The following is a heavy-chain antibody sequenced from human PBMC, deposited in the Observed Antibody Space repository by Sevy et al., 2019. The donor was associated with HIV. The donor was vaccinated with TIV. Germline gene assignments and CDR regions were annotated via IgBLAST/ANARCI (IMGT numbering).Heavy chain of an antibody. CDR2: FDPEDGET. D-gene: IGHD3-10*01. CDR1: GYTLTELS. Sequence: ASVKVSCKVSGYTLTELSMHWVRQAPGKGLEWMGGFDPEDGETIYAQKFQGRVTMTEDTSTDTAYMELSSLGSEDTAVYYCATARHYYGSGSYNPPLDYWGQGTLVTVSS. V-gene: IGHV1-24*01. CDR3: ATARHYYGSGSYNPPLDY. J-gene: IGHJ4*02.